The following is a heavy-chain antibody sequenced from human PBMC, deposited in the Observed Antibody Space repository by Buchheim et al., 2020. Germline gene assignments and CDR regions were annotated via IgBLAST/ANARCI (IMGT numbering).Heavy chain of an antibody. CDR2: MNPVSGNT. CDR3: ARGLGSTADRGYFDY. CDR1: GYTFTSYD. V-gene: IGHV1-8*01. Sequence: QVQLVQSGAEVEKPGASVKVSCKPSGYTFTSYDVIWVRQATGQGLEWMGWMNPVSGNTGNAQKFQGRVTMTRDTSIGTAYMELSSLRSNDTVVYFCARGLGSTADRGYFDYWAQGTL. D-gene: IGHD6-6*01. J-gene: IGHJ4*02.